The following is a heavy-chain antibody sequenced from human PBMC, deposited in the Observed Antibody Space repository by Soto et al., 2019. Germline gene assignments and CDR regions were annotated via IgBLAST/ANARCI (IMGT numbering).Heavy chain of an antibody. D-gene: IGHD2-21*01. CDR2: INPNSGGT. CDR3: ARANSIRPYYYNMDV. Sequence: GASVKVSCKASGYTFSAYYIHWLRQARGQGLEWLGWINPNSGGTSYSQKFQAWITLTRDTSISTAYMELASLRSDDTAVYYCARANSIRPYYYNMDVWGQGTKVTVSS. V-gene: IGHV1-2*04. CDR1: GYTFSAYY. J-gene: IGHJ6*02.